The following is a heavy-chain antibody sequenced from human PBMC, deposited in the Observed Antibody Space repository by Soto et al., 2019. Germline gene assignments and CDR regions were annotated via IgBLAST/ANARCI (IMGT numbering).Heavy chain of an antibody. D-gene: IGHD3-22*01. V-gene: IGHV3-15*07. CDR3: NTYSYSTIIVVRFDY. J-gene: IGHJ4*01. CDR1: GFTFSNAW. CDR2: IKSKTDGGTK. Sequence: EVQLVESGGGLVKPGGSLRLSCAASGFTFSNAWINWVRQAPGKGLEWVGRIKSKTDGGTKDFAAPVKGRFAIARADSKNKVHLQMNSLKNADVYIYYCNTYSYSTIIVVRFDYWGHGTLVTVSS.